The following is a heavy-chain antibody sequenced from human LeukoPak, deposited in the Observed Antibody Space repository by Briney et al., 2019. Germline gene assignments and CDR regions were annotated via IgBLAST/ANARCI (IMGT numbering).Heavy chain of an antibody. CDR3: AKQSYARSLGE. D-gene: IGHD2-8*01. Sequence: GGSLRLSCATSGFPFSDFSMSWVRQAPGKGREWISTTNSGGTRTYYADSAKGRFTISRDNSKNTLYLQMSSLRVEATAVSYCAKQSYARSLGEGGPGTLVSVSS. V-gene: IGHV3-23*01. CDR2: TNSGGTRT. J-gene: IGHJ4*02. CDR1: GFPFSDFS.